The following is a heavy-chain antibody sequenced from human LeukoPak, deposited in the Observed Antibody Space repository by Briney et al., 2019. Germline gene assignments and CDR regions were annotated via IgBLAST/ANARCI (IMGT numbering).Heavy chain of an antibody. CDR1: RFTLSSYE. J-gene: IGHJ6*03. CDR3: ARGSGCSGGSCRYYYYYMDV. D-gene: IGHD2-15*01. CDR2: ISGSGSTI. Sequence: RTGGSLRLSCAASRFTLSSYEMNWVRQAPGKGLEWLSYISGSGSTIYYADSVKGRFTTSRDNAKNSLYLQMNSLRAEDTAVYYCARGSGCSGGSCRYYYYYMDVWGKGATVTISS. V-gene: IGHV3-48*03.